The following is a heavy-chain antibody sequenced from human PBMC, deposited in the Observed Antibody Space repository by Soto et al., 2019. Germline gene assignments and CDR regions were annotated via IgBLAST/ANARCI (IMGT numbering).Heavy chain of an antibody. Sequence: EVQLVESGGGLVQPGGSLRLSCAASGFTFSSYSMNWVRQAPGKGLEWVSYISSSSSTIYYADSVKGRFTISRDNAKNSLYLQMNRLRDEDTAVYYCATENGYSSSWYWEDAFDIWGQGTMVTVSS. CDR2: ISSSSSTI. V-gene: IGHV3-48*02. J-gene: IGHJ3*02. D-gene: IGHD6-13*01. CDR3: ATENGYSSSWYWEDAFDI. CDR1: GFTFSSYS.